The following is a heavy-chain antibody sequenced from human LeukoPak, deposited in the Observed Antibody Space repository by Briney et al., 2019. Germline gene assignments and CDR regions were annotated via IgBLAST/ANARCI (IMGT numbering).Heavy chain of an antibody. CDR2: ISYDGSNK. D-gene: IGHD5-18*01. Sequence: AGGSLRLSCAASGFTFSSYGMHWVRQAPGKGLEWVAVISYDGSNKYYADSVKGRFTISRDNSKNTLYLQMNSLRAEDTAVYYCARGGGYSYGLYWGQGTLVTVSS. J-gene: IGHJ4*02. CDR1: GFTFSSYG. V-gene: IGHV3-30*03. CDR3: ARGGGYSYGLY.